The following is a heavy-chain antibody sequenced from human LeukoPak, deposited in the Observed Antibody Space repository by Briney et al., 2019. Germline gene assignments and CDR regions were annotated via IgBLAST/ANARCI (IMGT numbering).Heavy chain of an antibody. CDR1: GFTISNYL. Sequence: GGSLRLSCAVSGFTISNYLMSWVRQAPGKGLEWVATIKQDGSAEFYVDSVKGRFTIFRDSAKNSLYLQMNSLRDDDTAVYYCARDLFDYWGQGTLVTVSS. CDR2: IKQDGSAE. CDR3: ARDLFDY. J-gene: IGHJ4*02. V-gene: IGHV3-7*01.